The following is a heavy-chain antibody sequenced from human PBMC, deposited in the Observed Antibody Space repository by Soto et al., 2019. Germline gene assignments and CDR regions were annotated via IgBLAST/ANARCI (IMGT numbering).Heavy chain of an antibody. D-gene: IGHD1-1*01. CDR1: GYTFTGYW. Sequence: GESLKISCQGSGYTFTGYWISWVRQMPGRGLEWMGRIDPSDSYTNYSPSFQGHVTISTDKSISTAYLEWSSLKASDTAIYYCARHFNDGFDYWGQGILVTVSS. J-gene: IGHJ4*02. CDR2: IDPSDSYT. V-gene: IGHV5-10-1*01. CDR3: ARHFNDGFDY.